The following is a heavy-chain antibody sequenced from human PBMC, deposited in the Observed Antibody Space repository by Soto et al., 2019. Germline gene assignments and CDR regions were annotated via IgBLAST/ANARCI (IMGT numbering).Heavy chain of an antibody. D-gene: IGHD1-7*01. CDR3: ARDHSRNWNYDY. CDR1: GGTFSSYA. Sequence: ASVKVSCKASGGTFSSYAISWVRQAPGQGLEWMGGIIPIFGTANYAQKFQGRVTITADESTSTAYMELSSLRSEDTAVYYCARDHSRNWNYDYWGQGTLVTVSS. V-gene: IGHV1-69*13. J-gene: IGHJ4*02. CDR2: IIPIFGTA.